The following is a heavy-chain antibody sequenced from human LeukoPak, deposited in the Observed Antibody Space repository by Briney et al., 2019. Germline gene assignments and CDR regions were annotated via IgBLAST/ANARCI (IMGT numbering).Heavy chain of an antibody. D-gene: IGHD2-8*02. J-gene: IGHJ3*02. Sequence: RPGGSLRLSCAASGFTFDDYGMSWVRHAPGKGLEWVSGINWNGGSTGYADSVKGRFTISRDNAKNSLYLQMNSLRAEDTALYYCARAQFSSSMYGSAFDIWGQGTMVTVSS. CDR1: GFTFDDYG. V-gene: IGHV3-20*04. CDR3: ARAQFSSSMYGSAFDI. CDR2: INWNGGST.